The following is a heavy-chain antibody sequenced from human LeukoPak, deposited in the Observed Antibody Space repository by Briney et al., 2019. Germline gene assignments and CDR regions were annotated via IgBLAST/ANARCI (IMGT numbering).Heavy chain of an antibody. J-gene: IGHJ4*02. CDR1: GFTFSSYS. V-gene: IGHV3-21*01. CDR3: ARGWSGCYDH. CDR2: ISSSSSYI. Sequence: GGSLRLSCAASGFTFSSYSMNWVRQAPGKGLEWVSSISSSSSYIYYADSVKGRFTISRDNAKKALYLQMNSLRTDDTAVYFCARGWSGCYDHWGQGILVTVSS. D-gene: IGHD3-3*01.